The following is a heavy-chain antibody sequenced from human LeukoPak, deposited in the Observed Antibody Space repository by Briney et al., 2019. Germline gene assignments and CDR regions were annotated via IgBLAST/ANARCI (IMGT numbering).Heavy chain of an antibody. CDR3: ARPWYYYGSGSHYYYMDV. V-gene: IGHV1-2*02. CDR2: INPNSGGT. CDR1: GYTFTGYY. J-gene: IGHJ6*03. D-gene: IGHD3-10*01. Sequence: ASVKVSCKASGYTFTGYYMHWVRQAPGQGLEWMGWINPNSGGTNYGQKFQGRVTMTRDTSISTAYMELSRLRSDDTAVYYCARPWYYYGSGSHYYYMDVWGKGTTVTVSS.